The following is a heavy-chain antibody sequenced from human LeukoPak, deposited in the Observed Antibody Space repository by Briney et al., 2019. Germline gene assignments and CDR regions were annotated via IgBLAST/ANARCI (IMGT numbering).Heavy chain of an antibody. Sequence: SLRLSCAASGFTFDDYAMHWVRQAPGKGLEWVSGISWNSGSIGYADSVKGRFTISRDNAKNSLYLQMNSLRAEDMALYYCARGSSWYDATNAFDIWGQGTMVTVSS. CDR2: ISWNSGSI. CDR1: GFTFDDYA. V-gene: IGHV3-9*03. J-gene: IGHJ3*02. D-gene: IGHD6-13*01. CDR3: ARGSSWYDATNAFDI.